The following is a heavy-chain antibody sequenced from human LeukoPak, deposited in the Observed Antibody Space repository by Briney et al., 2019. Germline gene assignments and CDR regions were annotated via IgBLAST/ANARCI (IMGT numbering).Heavy chain of an antibody. J-gene: IGHJ5*02. Sequence: GGSLRLSCAASGFTFNSYAMHWVRQAPGKGLEWVAVISSDGSNNYYADSVKGRFTISRDNSKNTLYLQVNSLRAEDTAVYYCARGLSSGWYEGQPTIDPWGQGTLVTVSS. V-gene: IGHV3-30-3*01. CDR1: GFTFNSYA. CDR3: ARGLSSGWYEGQPTIDP. CDR2: ISSDGSNN. D-gene: IGHD6-19*01.